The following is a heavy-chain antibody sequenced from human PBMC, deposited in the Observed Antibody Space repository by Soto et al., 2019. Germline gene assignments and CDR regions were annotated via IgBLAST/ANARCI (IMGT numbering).Heavy chain of an antibody. D-gene: IGHD5-18*01. CDR2: IYYSGST. J-gene: IGHJ4*02. Sequence: PSETLSLTCTVSGGSISSYYWSWIRQPPGKGLEWIGYIYYSGSTNYNPSLKSRVTISVDTSKNQFSLKLSSVTAADTAVYYCARHCDTAIHFDYWGQGTLVTVSS. V-gene: IGHV4-59*08. CDR1: GGSISSYY. CDR3: ARHCDTAIHFDY.